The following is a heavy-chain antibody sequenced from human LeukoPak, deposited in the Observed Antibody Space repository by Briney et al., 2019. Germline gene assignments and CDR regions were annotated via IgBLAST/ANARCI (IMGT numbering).Heavy chain of an antibody. Sequence: SVKVSCKASGGTFSSYAISWVRQAPGQGLEWMGRIIPILGIANYAQKFQGGVTITADKSTSTAYMELSSLRSEDTAVYYCVTVDLFGDRYYFYMDVWGAGTTVTVSS. V-gene: IGHV1-69*04. CDR1: GGTFSSYA. J-gene: IGHJ6*03. CDR2: IIPILGIA. D-gene: IGHD3-3*01. CDR3: VTVDLFGDRYYFYMDV.